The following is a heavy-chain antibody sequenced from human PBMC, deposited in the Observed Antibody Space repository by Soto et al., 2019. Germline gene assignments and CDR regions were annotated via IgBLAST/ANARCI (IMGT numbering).Heavy chain of an antibody. D-gene: IGHD3-10*01. CDR1: GVSISNSYW. V-gene: IGHV4-4*02. J-gene: IGHJ4*02. CDR3: ARDPMVRDN. Sequence: QVHLQESGPGLVEPSGTLSLTCAVSGVSISNSYWWTWVRQTPGKGLEWIGEIYPSGRTNYNPSLKSRVTISMDKSMNQFSLTLNFLTAADTAVYYCARDPMVRDNWGRGTLVTVSS. CDR2: IYPSGRT.